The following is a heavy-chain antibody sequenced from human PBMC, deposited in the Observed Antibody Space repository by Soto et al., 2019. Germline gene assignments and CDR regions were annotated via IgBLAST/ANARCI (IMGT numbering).Heavy chain of an antibody. J-gene: IGHJ6*02. D-gene: IGHD3-3*01. CDR2: IWYDGSKK. CDR3: ARDASYYSLWRGYYPSRNGMDV. CDR1: GFTFSSFG. V-gene: IGHV3-33*01. Sequence: QVQVVESGGGVVQPGRSLRLSCAASGFTFSSFGMHWVRQAPGKGLEWVSLIWYDGSKKSYGDSVKGRFTISRDNSRITVYLQMISLRADDTAVYYCARDASYYSLWRGYYPSRNGMDVWGQGTTVTVS.